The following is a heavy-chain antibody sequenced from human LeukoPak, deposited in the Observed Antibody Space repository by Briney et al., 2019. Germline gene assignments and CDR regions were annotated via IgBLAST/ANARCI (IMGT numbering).Heavy chain of an antibody. V-gene: IGHV3-74*01. CDR2: IKSDGST. Sequence: GGSLRLSCVASGFTFSSYSMHWVRQPPWKGLVWVSRIKSDGSTNYADSVKGRFTISRDNAKNTVSLQMNSLRAEDTGVYFCARAPSEIGGYYPEYFRHWGQGTLVTVSS. CDR1: GFTFSSYS. D-gene: IGHD3-22*01. CDR3: ARAPSEIGGYYPEYFRH. J-gene: IGHJ1*01.